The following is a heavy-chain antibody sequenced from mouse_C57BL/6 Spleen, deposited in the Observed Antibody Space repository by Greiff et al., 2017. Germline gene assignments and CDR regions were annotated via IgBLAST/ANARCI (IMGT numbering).Heavy chain of an antibody. Sequence: QVQLQQPGAELVMPGASVKLSCKASGYNFTSYWMHWVKQRPGQGLEWIGEIDPSDSYTNYNQKFKGKSTLTVDKSSSTAYMQLSSLTSEDSAVYDCARRGGRDFDYWGQGTTLTVSS. D-gene: IGHD1-1*02. CDR2: IDPSDSYT. CDR3: ARRGGRDFDY. V-gene: IGHV1-69*01. J-gene: IGHJ2*01. CDR1: GYNFTSYW.